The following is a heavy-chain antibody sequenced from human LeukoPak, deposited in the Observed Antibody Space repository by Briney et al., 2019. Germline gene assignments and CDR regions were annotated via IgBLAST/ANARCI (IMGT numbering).Heavy chain of an antibody. CDR1: GESFSGDF. Sequence: SETLSLTCGVFGESFSGDFWTWIRQAPGKGLEWIGEINHSGRTNYNPSLTSRVTISVDTSMNQFSLKMRSVTAADTAVYYCARGQYXSGGYHYGIRAFYFDYWGQGTLVTVSS. J-gene: IGHJ4*02. D-gene: IGHD3-22*01. CDR2: INHSGRT. V-gene: IGHV4-34*01. CDR3: ARGQYXSGGYHYGIRAFYFDY.